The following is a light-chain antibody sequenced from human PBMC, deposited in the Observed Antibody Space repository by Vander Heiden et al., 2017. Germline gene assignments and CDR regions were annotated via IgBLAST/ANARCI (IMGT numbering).Light chain of an antibody. Sequence: EIVLTQSPGTLSLSPGERATLSCRASQNVGSGYLAWYQQKPGQAPRLLIYGTSSRAPGIPDSFSGTGSGTDFTLTISTLEPEDFAVYYCHQYGDSPWTFGQGAKVQIK. V-gene: IGKV3-20*01. CDR2: GTS. CDR1: QNVGSGY. J-gene: IGKJ1*01. CDR3: HQYGDSPWT.